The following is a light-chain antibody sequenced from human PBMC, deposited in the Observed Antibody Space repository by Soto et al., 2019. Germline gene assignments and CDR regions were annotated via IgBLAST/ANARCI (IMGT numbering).Light chain of an antibody. CDR1: NIGSKG. CDR2: DDS. J-gene: IGLJ2*01. V-gene: IGLV3-21*02. CDR3: QVWDTSSDHVV. Sequence: SYELTQPPSVSVAPGQTATITCGGNNIGSKGVQWYQQKPGQAPVLVVYDDSDRPSGIPERFSGSNSGNTATLTISRVEAGDEADSYCQVWDTSSDHVVFGGGTKVTVL.